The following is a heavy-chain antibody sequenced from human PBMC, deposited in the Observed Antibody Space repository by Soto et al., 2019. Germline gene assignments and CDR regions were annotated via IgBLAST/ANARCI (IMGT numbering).Heavy chain of an antibody. V-gene: IGHV3-48*01. CDR3: AKDGTGGALAGY. D-gene: IGHD6-19*01. Sequence: PGGSLRLSCAASGFTFSGSDMNWVRQTPGKGLEWVSFISSSGTIIFYADSVKGRLTASRDNARNSLFLQLNSLRVEDTAIYYCAKDGTGGALAGYWGQGALVTVSS. CDR2: ISSSGTII. J-gene: IGHJ4*02. CDR1: GFTFSGSD.